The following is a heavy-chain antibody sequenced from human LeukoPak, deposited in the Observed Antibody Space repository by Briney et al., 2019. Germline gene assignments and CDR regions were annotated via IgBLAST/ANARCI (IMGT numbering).Heavy chain of an antibody. D-gene: IGHD2/OR15-2a*01. CDR3: ARGLLHPYFDY. J-gene: IGHJ4*02. CDR2: ISFDGGDK. Sequence: SGGSLRLSCAVSGLTFETYTFYWVRHSPGRGLEWVALISFDGGDKYYAESVKGRFTISRDNSRRTLFLEMSSVTPDDTAVYHCARGLLHPYFDYWGPGTLVTVS. CDR1: GLTFETYT. V-gene: IGHV3-30*04.